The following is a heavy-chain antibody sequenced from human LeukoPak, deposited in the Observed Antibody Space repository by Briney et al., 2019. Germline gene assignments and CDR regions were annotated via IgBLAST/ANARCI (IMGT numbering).Heavy chain of an antibody. CDR3: ARDSLLGNYFDY. V-gene: IGHV4-59*12. D-gene: IGHD2-15*01. J-gene: IGHJ4*02. CDR1: GGSISSYY. CDR2: IYYSGST. Sequence: SETLSLTCTVSGGSISSYYRSWIRQPPGKGLEWIGYIYYSGSTNYNPSLKSRVTISVDTSKNQFSLKLSSVTAADTAVYYCARDSLLGNYFDYWGQGTLVTVSS.